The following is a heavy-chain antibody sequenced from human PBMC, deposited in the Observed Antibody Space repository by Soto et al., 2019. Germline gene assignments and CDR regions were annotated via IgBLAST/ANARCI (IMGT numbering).Heavy chain of an antibody. CDR2: INPNSGGT. CDR3: ASYCSGGSCKARYAFDI. D-gene: IGHD2-15*01. V-gene: IGHV1-2*02. J-gene: IGHJ3*02. CDR1: GYTFTGYY. Sequence: ASVKVSCKASGYTFTGYYMHWVRQAPGQGLEWMGWINPNSGGTNYAQKFQGRVTMTRDTSISTAYMELSRLRSDDTAVYYCASYCSGGSCKARYAFDIWGQGTMVTVSS.